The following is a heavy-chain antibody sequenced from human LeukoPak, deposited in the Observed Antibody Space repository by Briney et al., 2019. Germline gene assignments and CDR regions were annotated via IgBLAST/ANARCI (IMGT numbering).Heavy chain of an antibody. V-gene: IGHV3-23*01. J-gene: IGHJ4*02. D-gene: IGHD3-22*01. CDR1: GFTFSSFA. Sequence: PGGSLRLSCAASGFTFSSFAMSWVRQAPGKGLEWVSVISDSGGSTYYADSVKGRFTISRDNSKNTLYLQLNSLRAEDTAVYYCANGRYGYYSFFDYWGQGTLVTVSS. CDR3: ANGRYGYYSFFDY. CDR2: ISDSGGST.